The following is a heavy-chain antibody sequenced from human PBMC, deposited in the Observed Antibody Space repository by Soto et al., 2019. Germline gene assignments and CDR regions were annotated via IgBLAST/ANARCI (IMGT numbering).Heavy chain of an antibody. Sequence: VKVSCKASGGTFSSYAISWVRQAPGQGLEWMGGIIPIFGTANYAQKFQGRVTITADKCTSTAYMELSSLRSEDTAVYYCARGFTIFGPLGYWGQGTLVTVSS. D-gene: IGHD3-3*01. V-gene: IGHV1-69*06. CDR3: ARGFTIFGPLGY. CDR1: GGTFSSYA. J-gene: IGHJ4*02. CDR2: IIPIFGTA.